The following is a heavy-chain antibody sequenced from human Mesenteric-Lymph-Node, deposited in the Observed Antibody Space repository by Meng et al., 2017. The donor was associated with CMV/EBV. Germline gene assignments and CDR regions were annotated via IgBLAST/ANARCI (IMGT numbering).Heavy chain of an antibody. CDR2: IWYDGSSE. CDR1: GFTFRSFG. V-gene: IGHV3-33*06. CDR3: AKDQGGTVYHGTDV. D-gene: IGHD1-1*01. Sequence: GESLKISCAASGFTFRSFGMHWVRQAPGKGLEWVAVIWYDGSSEYYAASVKGRFTISRDNSRNILYLQMNSLRAEDTGVYYCAKDQGGTVYHGTDVWGQGTTVTVSS. J-gene: IGHJ6*02.